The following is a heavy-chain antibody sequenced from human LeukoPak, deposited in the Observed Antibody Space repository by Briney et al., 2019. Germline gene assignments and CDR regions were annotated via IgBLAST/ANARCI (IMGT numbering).Heavy chain of an antibody. CDR1: GGTFISYA. J-gene: IGHJ4*02. V-gene: IGHV1-69*04. CDR2: IIPIFGIA. D-gene: IGHD3-22*01. Sequence: SVKVSCKASGGTFISYAISWVRQAPGQGLEWMGRIIPIFGIANYAQKFQGRVTITADKSTSTAYMELSSLRSEDTAVYYCATDGGYYDSSGYYCFDYWGQGTLVTVSS. CDR3: ATDGGYYDSSGYYCFDY.